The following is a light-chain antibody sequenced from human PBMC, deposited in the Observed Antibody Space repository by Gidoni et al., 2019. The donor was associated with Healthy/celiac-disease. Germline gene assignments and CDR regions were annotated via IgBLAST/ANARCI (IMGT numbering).Light chain of an antibody. J-gene: IGKJ1*01. CDR3: QQYGSPWT. CDR2: GAS. Sequence: EIVLTQSPGTLSLSPGERATHSCRASQSVSSRYLAWYQQKPGQAPRLLISGASSRATGIPDRFSGSGSGTDFTLTISRLEPEDFAVYYCQQYGSPWTFGQGTKVEIK. V-gene: IGKV3-20*01. CDR1: QSVSSRY.